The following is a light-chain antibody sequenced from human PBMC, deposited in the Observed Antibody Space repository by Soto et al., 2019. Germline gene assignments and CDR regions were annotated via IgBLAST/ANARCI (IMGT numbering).Light chain of an antibody. V-gene: IGLV2-14*01. Sequence: QSVLTQPASLSGSPGQSITISCTGTSTDVGDSNHVSWYQHHPGKAPKLIIYEVSYRPSGVSNRFSGSKSAYTASLTISGLQAEDEADYYCNSQTTSGIRVFGTGTKVTVL. CDR1: STDVGDSNH. J-gene: IGLJ1*01. CDR3: NSQTTSGIRV. CDR2: EVS.